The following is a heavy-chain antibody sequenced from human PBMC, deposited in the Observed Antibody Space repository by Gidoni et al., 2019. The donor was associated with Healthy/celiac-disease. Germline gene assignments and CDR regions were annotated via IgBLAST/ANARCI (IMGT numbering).Heavy chain of an antibody. J-gene: IGHJ3*02. CDR2: ISSSSSYI. D-gene: IGHD1-7*01. Sequence: EVQLVESGGGLVKPGGSLRLSCAASGFTFSSYSMNWVRQAPGKGLEWVSSISSSSSYIYYADSVKGRFTISRDNAKNSLYLQMNSLRAEDTAVYYCAEGGGTGTRFDAFDIWGQGTMVTVSS. V-gene: IGHV3-21*01. CDR1: GFTFSSYS. CDR3: AEGGGTGTRFDAFDI.